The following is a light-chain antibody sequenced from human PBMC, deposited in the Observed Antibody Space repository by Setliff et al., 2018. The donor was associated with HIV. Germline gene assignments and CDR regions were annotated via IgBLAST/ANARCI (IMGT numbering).Light chain of an antibody. V-gene: IGLV2-14*03. CDR2: DVS. J-gene: IGLJ3*02. Sequence: QSALTQPAYVSGSPGQSITISCTGTSSDVGAYAYVSWYQQHPGKVPKLMIYDVSNRPSGVSTRFSGSKSGNTASLTISGLQAEDEAHYYCISYRTTSTWVFGGGTKVTVL. CDR1: SSDVGAYAY. CDR3: ISYRTTSTWV.